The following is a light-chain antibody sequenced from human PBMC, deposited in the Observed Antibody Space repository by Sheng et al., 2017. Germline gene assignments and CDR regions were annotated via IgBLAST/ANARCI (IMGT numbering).Light chain of an antibody. CDR2: NAK. CDR3: QQYDHLPQN. CDR1: QSVGSN. J-gene: IGKJ5*01. V-gene: IGKV3-15*01. Sequence: EVVMTQFPASLSPSPGERATLSCRASQSVGSNLAWYQRRPGQAPRLLIYNAKTRAPGIPARFSGSGSGTDFTLTISSLQSEDSAVYYCQQYDHLPQNFGQGTRLDIK.